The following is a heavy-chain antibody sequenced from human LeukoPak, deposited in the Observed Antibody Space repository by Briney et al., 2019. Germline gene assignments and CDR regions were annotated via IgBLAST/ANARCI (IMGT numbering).Heavy chain of an antibody. CDR1: GFTFSSYG. CDR2: IRYDGSNK. CDR3: AIHGTSSETYFDY. V-gene: IGHV3-30*02. J-gene: IGHJ4*02. D-gene: IGHD6-6*01. Sequence: GGSLRLSCAASGFTFSSYGMHWVRQAPGKGLEWVAFIRYDGSNKNYADSVKGRFTISRDNSKNTLYLQMNSPRAEDTAVYYCAIHGTSSETYFDYWGQGTLVTVSS.